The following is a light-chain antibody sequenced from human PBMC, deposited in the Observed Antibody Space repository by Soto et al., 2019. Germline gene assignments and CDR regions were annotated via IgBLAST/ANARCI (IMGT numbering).Light chain of an antibody. CDR3: RSYITSSTGV. J-gene: IGLJ2*01. CDR1: SSDVGGYNY. Sequence: QSALTQPASVSRSPGQSITISCTGTSSDVGGYNYVSWYQQHPGKAPKLMIYDVSNRPSGVSNRFSGSKSGNTASLTISGLQAEDEADYYCRSYITSSTGVFGGGTKLTVL. V-gene: IGLV2-14*03. CDR2: DVS.